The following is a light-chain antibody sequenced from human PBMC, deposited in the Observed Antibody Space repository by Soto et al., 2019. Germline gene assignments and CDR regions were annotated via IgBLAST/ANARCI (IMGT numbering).Light chain of an antibody. CDR2: SNT. CDR3: ATWDDSLNGPVV. J-gene: IGLJ2*01. V-gene: IGLV1-44*01. Sequence: QSELTQPPSASGTPGQKVTISCSGSSSNIGSNNVNWYQQLPGTAPKLLMYSNTQRPSGVPDRFSGSKSGTSASLAISGLQSEDEADYYCATWDDSLNGPVVFGGGTKLTVL. CDR1: SSNIGSNN.